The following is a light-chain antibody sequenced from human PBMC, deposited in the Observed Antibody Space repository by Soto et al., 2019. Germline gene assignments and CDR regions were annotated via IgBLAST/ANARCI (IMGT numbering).Light chain of an antibody. J-gene: IGKJ4*01. CDR1: QSVSSY. V-gene: IGKV3-11*01. CDR2: DAS. Sequence: IVLTQSPATLSLSPGERATLSCRASQSVSSYLAWYQQKPGQAPRLLIYDASNRATGIPARFSGSGSGTDFTLTISSLEPEDYAVYYCQQRSNWPLTFGGGTKVEIX. CDR3: QQRSNWPLT.